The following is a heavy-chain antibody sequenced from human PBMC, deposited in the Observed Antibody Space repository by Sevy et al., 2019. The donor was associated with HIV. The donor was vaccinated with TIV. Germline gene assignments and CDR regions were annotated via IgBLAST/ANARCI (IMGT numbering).Heavy chain of an antibody. Sequence: ASVKVSCKTFGYTFKTYGISWVRQAPGQGLEWMGWISAYSGDTNFAQKFQGRVTMTTDTSTSTAYMELSSLRSDDPAVYFCARDKREGVVIIPGSMWGGVDYWGQGTVVTVSS. CDR2: ISAYSGDT. CDR1: GYTFKTYG. V-gene: IGHV1-18*01. CDR3: ARDKREGVVIIPGSMWGGVDY. D-gene: IGHD2-2*01. J-gene: IGHJ4*02.